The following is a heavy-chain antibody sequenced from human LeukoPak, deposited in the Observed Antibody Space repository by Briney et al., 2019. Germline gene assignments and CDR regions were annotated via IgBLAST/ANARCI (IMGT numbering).Heavy chain of an antibody. Sequence: SETLSLTCAVSGGSFSGYYWSWIRQPPGKGLEWIGEINHSGSTNYNPSLKRRVTISVDTSKNQFSLKLSSVTAADTAVYYCARGRRTTIFGVVIISWFDPWGQGTLVTVSS. CDR1: GGSFSGYY. CDR2: INHSGST. CDR3: ARGRRTTIFGVVIISWFDP. V-gene: IGHV4-34*01. D-gene: IGHD3-3*01. J-gene: IGHJ5*02.